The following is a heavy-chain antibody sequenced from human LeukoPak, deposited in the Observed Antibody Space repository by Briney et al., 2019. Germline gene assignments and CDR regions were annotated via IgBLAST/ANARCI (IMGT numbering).Heavy chain of an antibody. CDR2: IRSSGSTI. J-gene: IGHJ6*02. CDR3: AKDGRGYSYGSHYYYGMDV. D-gene: IGHD5-18*01. V-gene: IGHV3-11*01. Sequence: GGSLRLSCAASGFTLSDYYMSWIRQAPGKGLEWVSYIRSSGSTIKYADSVKGRFTISRDNAKNSLYLQMNSLRAEDTAVYYCAKDGRGYSYGSHYYYGMDVWGQGTTVTVSS. CDR1: GFTLSDYY.